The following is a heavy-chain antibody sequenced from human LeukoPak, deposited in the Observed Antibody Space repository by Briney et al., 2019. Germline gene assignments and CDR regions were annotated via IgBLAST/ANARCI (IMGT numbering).Heavy chain of an antibody. CDR2: MNRDGSEK. D-gene: IGHD3-16*01. Sequence: GGSLRLSCAASGFTFSSYWMSWVRQAPGKGLEWVANMNRDGSEKNYVVSIKGRFTISRDNAANSLYLQMNSLRVEDTAVYYCARDGGIIRFGGQDVWGQGTTVIVS. CDR3: ARDGGIIRFGGQDV. V-gene: IGHV3-7*01. J-gene: IGHJ6*02. CDR1: GFTFSSYW.